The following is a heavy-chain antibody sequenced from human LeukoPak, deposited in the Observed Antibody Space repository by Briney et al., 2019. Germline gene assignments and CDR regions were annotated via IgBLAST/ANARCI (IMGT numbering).Heavy chain of an antibody. CDR3: ASSGRSFQGPLDY. J-gene: IGHJ4*02. CDR2: INSDGSST. V-gene: IGHV3-74*01. Sequence: GGSLRLSCAASGFTFSSYWMHWVRQAPGKGLVWVSRINSDGSSTSYADSVKGRFTISRDNAKNTLYLQMNSLRAEDTAVYYCASSGRSFQGPLDYWAQRTLVTVSS. CDR1: GFTFSSYW. D-gene: IGHD1-26*01.